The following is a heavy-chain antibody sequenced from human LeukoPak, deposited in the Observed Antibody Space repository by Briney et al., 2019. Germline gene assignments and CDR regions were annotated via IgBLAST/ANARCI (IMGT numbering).Heavy chain of an antibody. CDR1: GGSFSGYY. Sequence: PSETLSLTCAVYGGSFSGYYWRWIRQPPGKGLEWIGEINHSGSTNYNPSLKSRVTISVDTSKNQFSLKLSSVTAADTAVYYCARSLGYSYGEIDYWGQGTLVTVSS. CDR2: INHSGST. J-gene: IGHJ4*02. D-gene: IGHD5-18*01. CDR3: ARSLGYSYGEIDY. V-gene: IGHV4-34*01.